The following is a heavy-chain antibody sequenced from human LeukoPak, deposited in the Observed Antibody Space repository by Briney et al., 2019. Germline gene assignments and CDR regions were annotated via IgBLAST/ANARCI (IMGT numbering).Heavy chain of an antibody. J-gene: IGHJ6*02. CDR3: ARDCSGGSCMGYYGMDV. Sequence: PGGSLRLSCAASGFTFSSYDMHWVRHATGKGLEWVSAIGTAGDTYYPGSVKGRFTISRENAKNSLYLQMNSLSAGDTAVYYCARDCSGGSCMGYYGMDVWGQGTTVTVSS. D-gene: IGHD2-15*01. CDR2: IGTAGDT. V-gene: IGHV3-13*01. CDR1: GFTFSSYD.